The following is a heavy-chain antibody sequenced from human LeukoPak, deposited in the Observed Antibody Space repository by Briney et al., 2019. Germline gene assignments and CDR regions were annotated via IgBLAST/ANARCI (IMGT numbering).Heavy chain of an antibody. CDR1: GGSISYYY. D-gene: IGHD4/OR15-4a*01. J-gene: IGHJ6*02. CDR2: IYYSGTT. CDR3: AREDPQTRVPEGMDV. Sequence: SETLSLTCTVSGGSISYYYWSWIRQSPGKGLEWIGYIYYSGTTNCNPSLKSRVTISVDTSKNQFSLQLRSVTAEDSAVYYCAREDPQTRVPEGMDVWGQGTTVTFSS. V-gene: IGHV4-59*01.